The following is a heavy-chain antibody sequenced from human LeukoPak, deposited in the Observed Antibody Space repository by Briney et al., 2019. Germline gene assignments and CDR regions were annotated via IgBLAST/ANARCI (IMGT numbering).Heavy chain of an antibody. Sequence: PSETLSLTCAVYGGSFSGYYWSWIRQPPGKGLEWIGEINHSGSTNYNPSLKSRVTISVDTSKNQFSLKLSSVTAADTAVYYCARGHHSSGYYYNNWFDPWGQGILVTVSS. CDR3: ARGHHSSGYYYNNWFDP. D-gene: IGHD3-22*01. CDR1: GGSFSGYY. V-gene: IGHV4-34*01. J-gene: IGHJ5*02. CDR2: INHSGST.